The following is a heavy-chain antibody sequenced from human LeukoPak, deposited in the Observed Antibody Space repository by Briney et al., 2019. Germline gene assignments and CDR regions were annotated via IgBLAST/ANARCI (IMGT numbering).Heavy chain of an antibody. J-gene: IGHJ3*02. V-gene: IGHV3-53*01. D-gene: IGHD2-8*02. CDR2: IYSGGST. Sequence: GGSLRLSCAASGFTVSSNYMSWVRQAPGKGLEWVSIIYSGGSTFYADSVKGRFTISRDNSKNTLYLQMNSLRAEDTAVYYCARHTGWGMPEAFDIWGQGTMVTVSS. CDR3: ARHTGWGMPEAFDI. CDR1: GFTVSSNY.